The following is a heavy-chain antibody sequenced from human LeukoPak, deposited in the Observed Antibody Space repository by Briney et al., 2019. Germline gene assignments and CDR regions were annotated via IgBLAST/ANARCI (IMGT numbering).Heavy chain of an antibody. CDR3: ARHTPMNYYDSSGYYDY. Sequence: SETLSLTCTVSGGSISGNNYFWGWIRQPPGKGLEWIGSIYYSGSTYYNPSLKRRVTISVDTSKNQYSLRLSSVTAADTAVYYCARHTPMNYYDSSGYYDYWGQGTLVTVSS. CDR2: IYYSGST. V-gene: IGHV4-39*01. J-gene: IGHJ4*02. D-gene: IGHD3-22*01. CDR1: GGSISGNNYF.